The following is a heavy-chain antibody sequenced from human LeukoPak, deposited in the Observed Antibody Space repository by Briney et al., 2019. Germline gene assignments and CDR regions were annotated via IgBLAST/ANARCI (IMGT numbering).Heavy chain of an antibody. V-gene: IGHV1-8*02. CDR1: GYTFTNHY. Sequence: ASVKVSCKASGYTFTNHYMYRVRQATGQGLEWMGWMNPNSGNTGYAQKFQGRVTMTRNTSISTAYMELSSLRSEDTAVYYCARGGLSIWELLPDRDAFDIWGQGTMVTVSS. J-gene: IGHJ3*02. CDR3: ARGGLSIWELLPDRDAFDI. D-gene: IGHD1-26*01. CDR2: MNPNSGNT.